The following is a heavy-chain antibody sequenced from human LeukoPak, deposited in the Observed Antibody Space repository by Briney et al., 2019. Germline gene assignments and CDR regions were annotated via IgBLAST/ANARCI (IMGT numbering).Heavy chain of an antibody. D-gene: IGHD3-10*01. J-gene: IGHJ6*03. V-gene: IGHV4-4*02. CDR1: GGSISSSNW. CDR2: INHSGST. Sequence: SETLSLTCAVSGGSISSSNWWSWVRQPPGKGLEWIGEINHSGSTNYNPSLKSRVTISIDTSKNQFSLKLSSVTAADTAVYYCARIVRGVIFSHYYYYNYMDVWGKGTTVTVSS. CDR3: ARIVRGVIFSHYYYYNYMDV.